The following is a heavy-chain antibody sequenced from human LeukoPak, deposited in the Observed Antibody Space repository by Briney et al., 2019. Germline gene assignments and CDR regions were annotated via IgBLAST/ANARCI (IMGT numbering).Heavy chain of an antibody. J-gene: IGHJ5*02. D-gene: IGHD6-19*01. Sequence: GGSLRLSCAASGFTFNSYAMIWVRQAPGKGLESISSISTTGDRTYYADSVKGRFAISRDNSKNTPYLQMNSLRVEDTAVYYCTKDFAVASYNWFDPWGQGTLVTVSS. CDR1: GFTFNSYA. V-gene: IGHV3-23*01. CDR3: TKDFAVASYNWFDP. CDR2: ISTTGDRT.